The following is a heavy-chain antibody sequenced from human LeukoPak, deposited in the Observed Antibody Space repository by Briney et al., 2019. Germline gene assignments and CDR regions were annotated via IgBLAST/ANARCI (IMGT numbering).Heavy chain of an antibody. J-gene: IGHJ5*02. D-gene: IGHD6-19*01. CDR3: ARDRSSDWPNNWFDP. V-gene: IGHV3-73*01. CDR1: GFTFSASA. CDR2: IRSKADSSAT. Sequence: PGGSLKLSCAASGFTFSASAIHWVRQASGKGLDWVGRIRSKADSSATAYAASVTGRFTISRDNAKNSLYLQMNSLRDEDTAVYYCARDRSSDWPNNWFDPWGQGTLVTVSS.